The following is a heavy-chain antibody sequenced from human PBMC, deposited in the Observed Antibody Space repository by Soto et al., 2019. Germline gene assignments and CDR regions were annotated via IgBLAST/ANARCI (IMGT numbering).Heavy chain of an antibody. CDR2: ISYDGSNK. CDR3: AKDGYCSGGSCYPDYYYYYMDV. V-gene: IGHV3-30*18. Sequence: QVQLVESGGGVVQPGRSLRLSCAASGFTFSSYGMHWVRQAPGKGLEWVAVISYDGSNKYYADSVKGRFTISRDNSKNTLYLQMSSLRAEDTAVYYCAKDGYCSGGSCYPDYYYYYMDVWDKGTTVTVSS. D-gene: IGHD2-15*01. CDR1: GFTFSSYG. J-gene: IGHJ6*03.